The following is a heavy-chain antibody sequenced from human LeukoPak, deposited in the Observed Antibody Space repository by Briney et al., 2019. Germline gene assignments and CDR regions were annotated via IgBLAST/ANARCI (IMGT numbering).Heavy chain of an antibody. D-gene: IGHD2-8*01. CDR2: IYYSGST. CDR1: GGSISSGDYY. V-gene: IGHV4-30-4*08. Sequence: SETLSLTCTVSGGSISSGDYYWSWIRQPPGKGLEWIGYIYYSGSTYYNPSLTSRVTMSVDTSKSQFSLKLSSVTAADTAVYYCAREWQYQFDYWGQGTLVTVSS. J-gene: IGHJ4*02. CDR3: AREWQYQFDY.